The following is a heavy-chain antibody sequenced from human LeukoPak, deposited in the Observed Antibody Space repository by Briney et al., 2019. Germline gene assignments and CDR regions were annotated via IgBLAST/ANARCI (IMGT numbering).Heavy chain of an antibody. CDR3: ARVFNLHFDY. V-gene: IGHV1-46*01. Sequence: GASVKVSCKASGYTFTSYYMHWVRQAPGQGLEWMGIINPSGGGTSYAQKCQGRVTMTRETSTSTVYMELSSLRSEDTAVYYCARVFNLHFDYWGQGTLVTVSS. J-gene: IGHJ4*02. D-gene: IGHD1-14*01. CDR1: GYTFTSYY. CDR2: INPSGGGT.